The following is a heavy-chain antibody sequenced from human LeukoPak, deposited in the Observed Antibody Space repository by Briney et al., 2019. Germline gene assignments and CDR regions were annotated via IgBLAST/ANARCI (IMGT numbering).Heavy chain of an antibody. V-gene: IGHV3-7*01. Sequence: GGSLRLSCAASGFTFSTYWMNWVRQAPGKGLEWVANINQYGNEKYYVDSVKGRFTISRDNGKNSLYLEMNSLRAEDTAVYYCATGAEMDRGVIINGHLDYWGQGTLITASS. J-gene: IGHJ4*02. CDR3: ATGAEMDRGVIINGHLDY. D-gene: IGHD3-10*01. CDR2: INQYGNEK. CDR1: GFTFSTYW.